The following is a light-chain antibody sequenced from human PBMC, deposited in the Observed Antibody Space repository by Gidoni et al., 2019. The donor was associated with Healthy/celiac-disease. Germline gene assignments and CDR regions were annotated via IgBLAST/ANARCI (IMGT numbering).Light chain of an antibody. CDR3: QAWDSSTVV. J-gene: IGLJ2*01. V-gene: IGLV3-1*01. CDR2: QDS. Sequence: SYELTQPXSVSVSPGQTASITCSGDKLGDKYACWYQQKPGQSPVLVIYQDSKRPSGIPERFSGSNSGNTATLTISGTQAMDEADYYCQAWDSSTVVFGGGXKLTVL. CDR1: KLGDKY.